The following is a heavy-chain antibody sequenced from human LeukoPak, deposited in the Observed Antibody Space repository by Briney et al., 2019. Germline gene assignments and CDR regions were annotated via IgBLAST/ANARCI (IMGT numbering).Heavy chain of an antibody. Sequence: PSETLSLTCTVSGGSINSYYWSWMRQPPGEGLWCIVYIYYGGSIPYNPSLKTRVTISVDTSKNQFSLKMSSVTAADTAVYYCARARDGHINNWFDPWGQGTLVTVSS. D-gene: IGHD5-24*01. CDR1: GGSINSYY. CDR2: IYYGGSI. V-gene: IGHV4-59*01. J-gene: IGHJ5*02. CDR3: ARARDGHINNWFDP.